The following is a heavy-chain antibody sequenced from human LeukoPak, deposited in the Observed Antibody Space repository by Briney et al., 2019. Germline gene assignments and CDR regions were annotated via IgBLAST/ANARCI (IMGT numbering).Heavy chain of an antibody. J-gene: IGHJ3*02. Sequence: SETLSLTCTVSGGSISSGSYYWGWIRQPPGKGLEWIGNIYYSGSTHYNPSLKSRVTLSVDTSKNHFSLKLSSVTAADTAVYYCARLPYSSGWFDAFDIWGQGTMVTVSS. CDR3: ARLPYSSGWFDAFDI. D-gene: IGHD6-19*01. CDR2: IYYSGST. V-gene: IGHV4-39*01. CDR1: GGSISSGSYY.